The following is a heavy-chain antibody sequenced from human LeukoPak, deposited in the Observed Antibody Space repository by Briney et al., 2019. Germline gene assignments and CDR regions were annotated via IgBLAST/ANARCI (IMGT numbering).Heavy chain of an antibody. CDR3: ARVDTVMAYYFDL. J-gene: IGHJ4*02. Sequence: GGSLRLSCAASGFTVSTNCMTWVRQAPGNGLEWVSTIYSGGTTYYADSVMGRFTISRHNSRNTLYLQMNSVRAEDTAVYYCARVDTVMAYYFDLWGQGTLVTVSS. CDR2: IYSGGTT. V-gene: IGHV3-53*04. CDR1: GFTVSTNC. D-gene: IGHD5-18*01.